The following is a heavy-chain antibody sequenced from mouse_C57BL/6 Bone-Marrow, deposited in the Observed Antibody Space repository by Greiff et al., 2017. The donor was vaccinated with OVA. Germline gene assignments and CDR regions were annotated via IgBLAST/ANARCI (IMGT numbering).Heavy chain of an antibody. CDR1: GYTFPDHT. CDR3: ARGTAQIFFDY. Sequence: VQLQQSDAELVKPGASVKISCKVSGYTFPDHTIHWMKQRPEQGLEWIGYIYPRDGRTTYNEKFKGKATLTADKSSSTAYMQLNSLTSEVSAVYFCARGTAQIFFDYWGQGTTLTVSS. J-gene: IGHJ2*01. V-gene: IGHV1-78*01. D-gene: IGHD3-2*02. CDR2: IYPRDGRT.